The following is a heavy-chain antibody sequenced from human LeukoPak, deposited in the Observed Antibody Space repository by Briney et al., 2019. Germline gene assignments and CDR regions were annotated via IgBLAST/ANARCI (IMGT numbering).Heavy chain of an antibody. CDR3: ARDKGYGSDY. Sequence: PGGSLRLSCEASGFTFSDHWMTWVRQAPGKGLEWVACIKQDGSQKDYVDSAKGRFTISRDNAKNSLYLQMSSLRAEDTAMYYCARDKGYGSDYWGPGVQVTVSS. CDR1: GFTFSDHW. J-gene: IGHJ4*02. V-gene: IGHV3-7*01. CDR2: IKQDGSQK. D-gene: IGHD3-10*01.